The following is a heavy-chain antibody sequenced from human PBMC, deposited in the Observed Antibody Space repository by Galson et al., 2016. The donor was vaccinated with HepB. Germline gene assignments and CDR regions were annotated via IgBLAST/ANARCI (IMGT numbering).Heavy chain of an antibody. CDR2: ISWNSDTI. CDR1: GFTFDDYA. J-gene: IGHJ4*02. Sequence: SLRLSCATSGFTFDDYAMHWVRLAPGKGLEWVSGISWNSDTIDYAGSVKGRFTISRDNAKNSLYLQMNSLRAEDTAVYYCARDRVYYGSGSYYTSEFDYWGQGTLVTVSS. D-gene: IGHD3-10*01. CDR3: ARDRVYYGSGSYYTSEFDY. V-gene: IGHV3-9*01.